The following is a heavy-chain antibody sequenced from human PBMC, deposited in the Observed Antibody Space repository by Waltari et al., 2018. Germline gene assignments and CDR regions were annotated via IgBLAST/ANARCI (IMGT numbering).Heavy chain of an antibody. CDR2: LSSGSSYI. Sequence: EVQLVESGGGLVKPGESLRLSCAASGFTFSTYTMNWVRQAPGKGLEWVSSLSSGSSYIYPADSMKGRFTVSRDNAKNSLYLQMNSLRAEDTAVYYCARQVLGELSSFDYWGQGSLVIVSS. CDR3: ARQVLGELSSFDY. D-gene: IGHD3-16*02. CDR1: GFTFSTYT. V-gene: IGHV3-21*01. J-gene: IGHJ4*02.